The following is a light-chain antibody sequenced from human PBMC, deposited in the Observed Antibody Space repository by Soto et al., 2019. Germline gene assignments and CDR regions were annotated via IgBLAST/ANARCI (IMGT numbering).Light chain of an antibody. CDR1: SSDVGGYNY. J-gene: IGLJ2*01. Sequence: QSALTQPPSASGSPGQSVTISCTGTSSDVGGYNYVSWYQQHPGKAPKLMIHEVTKRPSGVPDRFSGSKSGNTASLTVSGLQAEDEADYYCSSYAGSNNLVFGGGIKVTVL. CDR2: EVT. CDR3: SSYAGSNNLV. V-gene: IGLV2-8*01.